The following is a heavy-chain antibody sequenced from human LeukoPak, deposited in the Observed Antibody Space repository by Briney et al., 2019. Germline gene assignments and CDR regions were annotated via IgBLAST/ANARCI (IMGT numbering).Heavy chain of an antibody. V-gene: IGHV1-8*01. J-gene: IGHJ6*02. CDR3: ARVVIAVSMDV. CDR1: GYTFPRYD. Sequence: ASVKVSCKASGYTFPRYDLNWVRPATGQGLEWMGWMNPNSGNTGYAQKFQGRVTMTRNTSISTAYMELSSLRSEETAVYYCARVVIAVSMDVWGQGTTVTVSS. CDR2: MNPNSGNT. D-gene: IGHD6-19*01.